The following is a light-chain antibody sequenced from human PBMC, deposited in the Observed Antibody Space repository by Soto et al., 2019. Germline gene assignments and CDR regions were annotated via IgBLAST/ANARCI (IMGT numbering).Light chain of an antibody. V-gene: IGKV3-20*01. Sequence: EIGLTQSPGILSLSPGERATLSCRASQSVSSSYLAWCQQKPGQAPRLLIYGASSRETGIPERFSGSGAGTECTLTISRLEPEDVQVDDCQQYGGSVWTFGQGTKVDIK. J-gene: IGKJ1*01. CDR2: GAS. CDR1: QSVSSSY. CDR3: QQYGGSVWT.